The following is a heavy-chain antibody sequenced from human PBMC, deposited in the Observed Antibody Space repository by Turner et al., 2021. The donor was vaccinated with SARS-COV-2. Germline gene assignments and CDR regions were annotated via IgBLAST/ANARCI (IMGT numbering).Heavy chain of an antibody. V-gene: IGHV4-30-4*01. CDR1: SGSISSDDYY. CDR2: IYYSGST. Sequence: QLQLQESGPDLVQPSQSLSLTLNVSSGSISSDDYYWSWISQPPGKGLEWIGYIYYSGSTYYNPSLKSRVTISVDTSKNQYSLRLSSLTAADTAVYYCARVLGYCSVVSCYPDYWGQGTLVTVSS. J-gene: IGHJ4*02. D-gene: IGHD2-15*01. CDR3: ARVLGYCSVVSCYPDY.